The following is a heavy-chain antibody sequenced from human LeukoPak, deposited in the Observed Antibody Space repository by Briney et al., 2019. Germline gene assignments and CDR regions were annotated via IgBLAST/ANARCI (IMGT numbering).Heavy chain of an antibody. CDR1: GFTFDDYA. V-gene: IGHV3-9*01. CDR3: AKDPRRYNWNRGAFDI. Sequence: GRSLRLSCAASGFTFDDYAMHWVRQAPGKGLEWVSGISWNSGSIGYADSVKGRFTISRDNAKNSLYLQMNSLRAEDTALYYCAKDPRRYNWNRGAFDIWGQGTMVTVSS. CDR2: ISWNSGSI. D-gene: IGHD1-1*01. J-gene: IGHJ3*02.